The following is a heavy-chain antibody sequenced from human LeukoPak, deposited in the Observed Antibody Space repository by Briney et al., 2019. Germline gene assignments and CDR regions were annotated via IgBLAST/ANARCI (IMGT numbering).Heavy chain of an antibody. Sequence: PSETLSLTCTVSGGSISDFYWNWIRQPPGSGLEWLGYTYYGGSTKYNPSLKSRVTISVDTSKNQFSLKLSSVTAADTAVYYCARHGICSSTSCYRWFDPWGQGTLVTVSS. CDR2: TYYGGST. J-gene: IGHJ5*02. V-gene: IGHV4-59*08. CDR3: ARHGICSSTSCYRWFDP. D-gene: IGHD2-2*01. CDR1: GGSISDFY.